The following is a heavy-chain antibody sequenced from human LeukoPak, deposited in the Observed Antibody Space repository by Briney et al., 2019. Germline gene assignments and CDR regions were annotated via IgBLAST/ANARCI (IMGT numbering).Heavy chain of an antibody. J-gene: IGHJ4*02. CDR3: ARARPRSGNSFFGY. D-gene: IGHD4-23*01. CDR2: INHSGST. CDR1: GGSFSGYY. V-gene: IGHV4-34*01. Sequence: SETLSLTCAVYGGSFSGYYWSWIRQPPGKGLEWIGEINHSGSTNYNPSLKSRVTISVDTSKNQFSLKLSSVTAADTAVYYCARARPRSGNSFFGYWGQGTLVTVSS.